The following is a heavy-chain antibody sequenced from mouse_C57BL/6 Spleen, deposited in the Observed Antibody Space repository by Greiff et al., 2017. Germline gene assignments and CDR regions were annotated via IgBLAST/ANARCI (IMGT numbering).Heavy chain of an antibody. V-gene: IGHV1-76*01. CDR2: IYPGSGNT. CDR3: ERHLTTVVAGRYYYAMDD. D-gene: IGHD1-1*01. CDR1: GYTFTDYY. Sequence: VQLQQSGAELVRPGASVKLSCKASGYTFTDYYINWVKQRPGQGLEWIARIYPGSGNTYYNEKFKGKATLTAEKSSSTAYMQLSSLTSADSAVYFCERHLTTVVAGRYYYAMDDWGQGTSVTVSS. J-gene: IGHJ4*01.